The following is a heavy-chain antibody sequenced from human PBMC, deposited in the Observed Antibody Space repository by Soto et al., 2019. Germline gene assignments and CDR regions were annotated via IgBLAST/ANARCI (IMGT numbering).Heavy chain of an antibody. CDR3: VRERRGLGIGFDH. D-gene: IGHD6-19*01. J-gene: IGHJ4*02. Sequence: PGGSLRLSCEAAGFNVSDNYMGWVRQAPGKGLEWVSSFFTGGSTDYADSVKGRFTISRDDSKNTVYLQTNSLRAEDTAVYFCVRERRGLGIGFDHWGQGTLVTVSS. CDR2: FFTGGST. V-gene: IGHV3-53*01. CDR1: GFNVSDNY.